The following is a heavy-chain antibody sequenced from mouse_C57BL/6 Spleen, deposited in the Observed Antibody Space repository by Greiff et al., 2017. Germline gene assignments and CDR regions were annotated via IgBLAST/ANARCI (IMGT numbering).Heavy chain of an antibody. D-gene: IGHD2-5*01. CDR2: IYPGDGDT. J-gene: IGHJ4*01. Sequence: VQLQESGAELVKPGASVKISCKASGYAFSSYWMNWVKQRPGKGLEWIGQIYPGDGDTNYNGKFKGKATLTADKSSSTAYMQLSSLTSEDSAVYFCARGTYYSSSYAMDYWGQGTSVTVSS. V-gene: IGHV1-80*01. CDR1: GYAFSSYW. CDR3: ARGTYYSSSYAMDY.